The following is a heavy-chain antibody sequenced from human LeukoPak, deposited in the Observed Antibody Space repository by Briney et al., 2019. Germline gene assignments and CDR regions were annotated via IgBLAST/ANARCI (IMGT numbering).Heavy chain of an antibody. CDR3: ASYQYGGPNPRLLGY. CDR2: IYPYSGDT. CDR1: GYTFTGYY. V-gene: IGHV1-2*02. D-gene: IGHD4/OR15-4a*01. J-gene: IGHJ4*02. Sequence: ASVKVSCKASGYTFTGYYIHWVRQAPGQGLEWMGWIYPYSGDTNYAQNFQGRVTMTRDTSISTAYMELRSLRSDDTAVYYCASYQYGGPNPRLLGYWGQGTLVTVSS.